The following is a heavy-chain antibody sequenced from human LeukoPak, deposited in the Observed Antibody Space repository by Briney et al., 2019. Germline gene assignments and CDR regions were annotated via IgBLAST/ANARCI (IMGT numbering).Heavy chain of an antibody. CDR1: GGTFSSYA. J-gene: IGHJ5*02. CDR3: ARVDCSGGSCLFDP. Sequence: ASVKVSCKASGGTFSSYAISWVRQAPGQGLEWMGRIIPIFGIANYAQKFQGRVTITADKSTSTAYMELSSLRSEDTAVYYCARVDCSGGSCLFDPWGQGTLVTVSS. D-gene: IGHD2-15*01. V-gene: IGHV1-69*04. CDR2: IIPIFGIA.